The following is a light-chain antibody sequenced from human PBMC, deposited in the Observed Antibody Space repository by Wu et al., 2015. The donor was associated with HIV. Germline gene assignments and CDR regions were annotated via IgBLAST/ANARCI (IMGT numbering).Light chain of an antibody. Sequence: DIQLTQSPSFLSASIGDRVTITCRASQGIGSYLAWYQQKPGKVPKLLIYAASTLQSGVPSRFSGSGSGTKFTLTINSLQPDDFATYYCQRLYDYPLWTFGQGTKLELK. CDR2: AAS. J-gene: IGKJ2*02. CDR3: QRLYDYPLWT. V-gene: IGKV1-9*01. CDR1: QGIGSY.